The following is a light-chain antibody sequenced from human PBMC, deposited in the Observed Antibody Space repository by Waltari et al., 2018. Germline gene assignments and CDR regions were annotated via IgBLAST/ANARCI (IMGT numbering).Light chain of an antibody. Sequence: EIMLTQSPGTLSLSPGERATLSCRASQIIFRALAWYQQKPGQAPRLLIYDVSTRASGIPDRFSGRGSGTDFSLTISRLEPEDFAVYYCQHYVRLPVTFGQGTKLEFK. V-gene: IGKV3-20*01. CDR3: QHYVRLPVT. CDR2: DVS. CDR1: QIIFRA. J-gene: IGKJ1*01.